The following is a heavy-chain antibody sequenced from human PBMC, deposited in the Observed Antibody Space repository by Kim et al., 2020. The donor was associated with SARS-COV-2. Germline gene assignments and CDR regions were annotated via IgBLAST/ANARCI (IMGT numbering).Heavy chain of an antibody. CDR1: GGSISSSSYY. CDR3: AREKGEGLDYYYMDV. J-gene: IGHJ6*03. D-gene: IGHD3-16*01. Sequence: SETLSLTCTVSGGSISSSSYYWGWIRQPPGKGLEWIGSIYYSGSTYYNPSLKSRVTISVDTSKNQFSLKLSSVTAADTAVYYCAREKGEGLDYYYMDVLGKGTTVTVPS. V-gene: IGHV4-39*02. CDR2: IYYSGST.